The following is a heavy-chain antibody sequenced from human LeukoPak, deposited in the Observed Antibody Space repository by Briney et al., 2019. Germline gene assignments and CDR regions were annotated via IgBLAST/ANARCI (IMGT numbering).Heavy chain of an antibody. J-gene: IGHJ4*02. CDR2: INEDGSEV. Sequence: GGSLRLSCAASGFTFRSFWMGWVRQAPGKGLEWVANINEDGSEVRYVDSVEGRFTISRDDAKTSLYLHMNSLRAEDTAVYYCARDGGRNFDYWGQGTLVTVSS. V-gene: IGHV3-7*01. CDR3: ARDGGRNFDY. CDR1: GFTFRSFW. D-gene: IGHD3-3*01.